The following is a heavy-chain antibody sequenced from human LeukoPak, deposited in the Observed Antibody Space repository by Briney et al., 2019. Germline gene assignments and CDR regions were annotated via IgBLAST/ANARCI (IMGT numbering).Heavy chain of an antibody. CDR1: GFTFSSYS. V-gene: IGHV3-21*01. D-gene: IGHD6-13*01. J-gene: IGHJ4*02. CDR2: ISSSSTYR. CDR3: AREVAAAGSDY. Sequence: PGGSLRLSCAASGFTFSSYSMNWVRQAPGKGLEWVSSISSSSTYRYYADSLKGRFTVSGDNTKNSLYLQMNSLRAEDTAVYYCAREVAAAGSDYWGQGTLVTVSS.